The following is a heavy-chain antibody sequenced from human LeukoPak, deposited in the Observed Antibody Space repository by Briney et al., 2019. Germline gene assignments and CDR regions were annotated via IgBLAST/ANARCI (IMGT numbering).Heavy chain of an antibody. V-gene: IGHV4-4*07. Sequence: KSSETLSLTCTVSGGSISSYYWSWIRQPAGKGLEWIGRFYTSGSTNYNPSLKSRVTMSVDTSKNQFSLKLSSVTAADTAVYYCARDRYYYDSSGYYQLDYWGQGTLVTVSS. J-gene: IGHJ4*02. CDR3: ARDRYYYDSSGYYQLDY. D-gene: IGHD3-22*01. CDR1: GGSISSYY. CDR2: FYTSGST.